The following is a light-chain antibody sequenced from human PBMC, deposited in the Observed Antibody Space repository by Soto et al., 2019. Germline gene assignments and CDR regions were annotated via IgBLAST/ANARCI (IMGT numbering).Light chain of an antibody. CDR1: SSDIGGSEY. J-gene: IGLJ1*01. V-gene: IGLV2-14*03. CDR3: YSSRSSSTTFYV. CDR2: GVS. Sequence: QSALTQPASVSGSPGQSITISCAGTSSDIGGSEYVAWYQQHPGKAPKLMIYGVSNRPSGVSNRFSGSKAGNTASLTISGLQAEDEADYFCYSSRSSSTTFYVFGTGTKVHVL.